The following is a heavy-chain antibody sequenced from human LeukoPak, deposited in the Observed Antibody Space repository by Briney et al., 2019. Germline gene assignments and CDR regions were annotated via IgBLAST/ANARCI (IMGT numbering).Heavy chain of an antibody. CDR3: ATCLRYFDWLQVAYFDY. J-gene: IGHJ4*02. D-gene: IGHD3-9*01. CDR1: GGTFSSYA. Sequence: SVKVSCKASGGTFSSYAISWVRQAPGQGLEWMGGIIPIFGTANYAQKFQGRVTITADESTSTAYMELSSLRSEDTAVYYCATCLRYFDWLQVAYFDYWGQGTLVTVSS. CDR2: IIPIFGTA. V-gene: IGHV1-69*01.